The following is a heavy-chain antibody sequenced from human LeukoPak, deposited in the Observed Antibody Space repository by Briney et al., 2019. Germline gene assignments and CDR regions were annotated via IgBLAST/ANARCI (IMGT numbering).Heavy chain of an antibody. CDR3: ARGGIRGIAARLPPYYYYYMDV. V-gene: IGHV3-23*01. CDR2: IRGSSSGGST. J-gene: IGHJ6*03. CDR1: GFTFSSSA. Sequence: GGSLRLSCAASGFTFSSSAMSWVRQAPGKGLEWVSSIRGSSSGGSTYYADSVKGRFTIPRDNSKNTLYLQMNSLRAEDTAVYYCARGGIRGIAARLPPYYYYYMDVWGKGTTVTVSS. D-gene: IGHD6-6*01.